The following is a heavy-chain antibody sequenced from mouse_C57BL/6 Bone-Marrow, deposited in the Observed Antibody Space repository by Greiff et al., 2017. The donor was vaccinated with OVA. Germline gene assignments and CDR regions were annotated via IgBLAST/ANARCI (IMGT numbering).Heavy chain of an antibody. CDR1: GSSFTSGYY. CDR3: ARDGYYDYFDY. V-gene: IGHV3-6*01. CDR2: ISYDGSN. D-gene: IGHD2-3*01. Sequence: EVKLQESGPGLVKPSQSLSLTRPVTGSSFTSGYYWNWIRQFPGNKLEWMGYISYDGSNNYNPSLKNRISITRDTSKNQFFLKLNSVTTEDTATYYCARDGYYDYFDYWGQGTTLTVSS. J-gene: IGHJ2*01.